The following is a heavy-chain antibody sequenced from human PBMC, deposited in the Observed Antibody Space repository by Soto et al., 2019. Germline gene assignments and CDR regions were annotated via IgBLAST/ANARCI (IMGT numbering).Heavy chain of an antibody. CDR3: AKEQSSGYYRVVDY. CDR2: ITYDGGNK. V-gene: IGHV3-30*18. Sequence: QVQVVESGGGVVQPGRSLRLSCAASGFTLSCFGMHWVRQAPGKGLEWVGVITYDGGNKHYADSVKGRFTISRDTSENTVYLQMNSLRVEDSAIYYCAKEQSSGYYRVVDYWGQGTLVTVSS. J-gene: IGHJ4*02. D-gene: IGHD6-19*01. CDR1: GFTLSCFG.